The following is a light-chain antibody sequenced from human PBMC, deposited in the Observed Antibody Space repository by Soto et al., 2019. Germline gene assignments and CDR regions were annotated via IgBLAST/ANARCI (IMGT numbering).Light chain of an antibody. CDR1: QSISSY. V-gene: IGKV1-39*01. J-gene: IGKJ1*01. CDR2: AAS. CDR3: QQTDTFPRT. Sequence: DIQMTRSPSSLSASVGDRVTITCRASQSISSYLNWYQHKPGKAPKLLIYAASSLQTGVPSRFSGSRSGTDFALTISSLQREDFATYYCQQTDTFPRTFGQGTKVEMK.